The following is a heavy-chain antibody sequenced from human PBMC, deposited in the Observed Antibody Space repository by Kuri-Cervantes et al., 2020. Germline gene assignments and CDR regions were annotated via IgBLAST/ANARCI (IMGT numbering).Heavy chain of an antibody. CDR3: ARDRSSSY. Sequence: GGSLRLSCAASGFTFSSYAMHWVRQAPGKGLEWVAVISYDGSNKYYADSVKGRFTISRDNSKNTLYLQMNSLRAEDTAAYYCARDRSSSYWGQGTLVTVSS. J-gene: IGHJ4*02. CDR1: GFTFSSYA. V-gene: IGHV3-30-3*01. D-gene: IGHD6-6*01. CDR2: ISYDGSNK.